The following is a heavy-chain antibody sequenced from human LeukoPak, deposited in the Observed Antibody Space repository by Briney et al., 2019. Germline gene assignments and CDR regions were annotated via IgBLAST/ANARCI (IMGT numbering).Heavy chain of an antibody. CDR2: ISGTGSIT. J-gene: IGHJ4*02. D-gene: IGHD3-3*01. V-gene: IGHV3-23*01. CDR3: ARHVWGGYFKQEYNFDY. Sequence: GGSLRLSCAASGFTFSSHAVSWVRQAPGKGLEWVSAISGTGSITHYSDSVTGRFTISRDNSRDTLHLQMDSLRAEDTAVYYCARHVWGGYFKQEYNFDYWGQGTLVTVSS. CDR1: GFTFSSHA.